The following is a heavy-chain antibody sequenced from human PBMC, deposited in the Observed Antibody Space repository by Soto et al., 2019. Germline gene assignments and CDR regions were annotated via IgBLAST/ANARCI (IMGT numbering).Heavy chain of an antibody. Sequence: PSETLSLTCTVSGGSISSSSYYWSWIRQPPGKGLEWIGYIYFRGTTNYNPSLKSRVTMSADTSKNQFSLKLNSVTAADTAVYYCARMNYYDTSGYPFDYWGQGMMVTVSS. D-gene: IGHD3-22*01. J-gene: IGHJ4*02. CDR2: IYFRGTT. CDR1: GGSISSSSYY. V-gene: IGHV4-61*01. CDR3: ARMNYYDTSGYPFDY.